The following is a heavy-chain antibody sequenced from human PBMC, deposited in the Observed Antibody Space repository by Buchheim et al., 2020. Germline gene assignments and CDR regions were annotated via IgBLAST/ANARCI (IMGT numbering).Heavy chain of an antibody. CDR3: AKGASPQYSSSSYYYHYIDV. CDR2: ISGSGGST. D-gene: IGHD6-6*01. CDR1: GFTFSSYA. Sequence: EVQLLESGGGLVQPGGSLRLSCVASGFTFSSYAMRWVRQAPGKGLEWVSCISGSGGSTYYADSVKGRFTISRDNSKNTLFLKMNSLRVEDTAVYYCAKGASPQYSSSSYYYHYIDVWGKGTT. J-gene: IGHJ6*03. V-gene: IGHV3-23*01.